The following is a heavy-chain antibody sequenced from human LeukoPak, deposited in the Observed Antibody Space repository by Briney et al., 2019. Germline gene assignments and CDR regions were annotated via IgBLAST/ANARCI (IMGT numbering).Heavy chain of an antibody. CDR2: INPSGGST. V-gene: IGHV1-46*01. CDR1: GYTFTGYY. J-gene: IGHJ4*02. CDR3: ARVGPDTYCSGGSCYVDY. Sequence: ASVKVSCKASGYTFTGYYMHWVRQAPGQGLEWMGIINPSGGSTSYAQKFQGRVTMTRDMSTSTVYMELSSLRSDDTAVYYCARVGPDTYCSGGSCYVDYWGQGTLVTVSP. D-gene: IGHD2-15*01.